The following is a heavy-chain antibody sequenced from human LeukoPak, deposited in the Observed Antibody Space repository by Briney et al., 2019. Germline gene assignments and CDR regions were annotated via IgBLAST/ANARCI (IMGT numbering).Heavy chain of an antibody. Sequence: SVEVSCKASGGTFSSYAISWVRQAPGQGLEWMGGIIPIFGTANYAQKFQGRVTITTDESTSTAYMELSSLRSEDTAVYYCAREGADFWSGHYFDYWGQGTLVTVSS. CDR1: GGTFSSYA. CDR3: AREGADFWSGHYFDY. D-gene: IGHD3-3*01. J-gene: IGHJ4*02. V-gene: IGHV1-69*05. CDR2: IIPIFGTA.